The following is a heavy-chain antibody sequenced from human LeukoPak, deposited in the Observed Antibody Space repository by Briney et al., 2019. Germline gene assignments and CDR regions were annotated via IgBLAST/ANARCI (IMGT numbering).Heavy chain of an antibody. V-gene: IGHV3-30*04. J-gene: IGHJ3*02. CDR2: ISYDGSNK. Sequence: GVSLRLSCAASGFTFSSYAMHWVRQAPGKGLEWVAVISYDGSNKYYADSVKGRFTISRDNSKNTLYLQMNSLRAEDTAVYYCARGSAFDIWGQGTMVTVSS. CDR3: ARGSAFDI. CDR1: GFTFSSYA.